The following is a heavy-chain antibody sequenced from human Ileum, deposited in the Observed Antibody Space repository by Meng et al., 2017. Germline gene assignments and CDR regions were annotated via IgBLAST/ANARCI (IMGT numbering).Heavy chain of an antibody. J-gene: IGHJ4*02. Sequence: QITLKETGPALVKATQTLTLTCNFSGISLATSGVSVAWIRQPPGEALEWLALIYWDDDKRYSPSLKNRLAITKDTSKNQVVLTMTNMDPMGTGTYYCAHSPQGYFDYWGPGTLVTVSS. CDR3: AHSPQGYFDY. V-gene: IGHV2-5*02. CDR2: IYWDDDK. CDR1: GISLATSGVS.